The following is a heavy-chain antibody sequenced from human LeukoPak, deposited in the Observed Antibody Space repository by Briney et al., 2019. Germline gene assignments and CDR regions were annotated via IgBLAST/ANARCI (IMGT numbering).Heavy chain of an antibody. CDR1: GDTFSNYA. CDR3: ARGNGYSGYDYLNY. Sequence: SVKVSCKAYGDTFSNYAISWVRQAPGQGLEWMGGIIPIFGTATYAQKFRGRLTVTADRSTRTAYMELSSLTSEDTAVYYCARGNGYSGYDYLNYWGQGTLVTVSS. CDR2: IIPIFGTA. J-gene: IGHJ4*02. D-gene: IGHD5-12*01. V-gene: IGHV1-69*06.